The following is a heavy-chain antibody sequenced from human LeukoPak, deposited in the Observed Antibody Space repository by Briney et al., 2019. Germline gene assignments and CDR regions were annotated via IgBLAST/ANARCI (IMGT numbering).Heavy chain of an antibody. J-gene: IGHJ4*02. CDR3: ARAARPRNFDY. Sequence: SETLSLICAVYGGSFSGYYWSWIRQPPGKGLEWIGEINHSGSTNYNPSLKSRVTISVDTSKNQFSLKLSSVTAADTAVYYCARAARPRNFDYWGQGTLVTVSS. D-gene: IGHD6-6*01. CDR1: GGSFSGYY. CDR2: INHSGST. V-gene: IGHV4-34*01.